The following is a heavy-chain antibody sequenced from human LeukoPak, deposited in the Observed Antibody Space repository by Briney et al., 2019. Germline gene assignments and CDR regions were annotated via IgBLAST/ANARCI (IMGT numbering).Heavy chain of an antibody. V-gene: IGHV3-20*04. Sequence: GGSLRLSCAASGFRLDAFGMSWVRQVPGKGLEWVSGIEWNGGRREYADSVKGRFTISRDVSKNTLFLQMTSLRAEDTAVYYCAKAKGWYGEGYFDYWGQGTLVTVSS. D-gene: IGHD3-10*01. J-gene: IGHJ4*02. CDR1: GFRLDAFG. CDR3: AKAKGWYGEGYFDY. CDR2: IEWNGGRR.